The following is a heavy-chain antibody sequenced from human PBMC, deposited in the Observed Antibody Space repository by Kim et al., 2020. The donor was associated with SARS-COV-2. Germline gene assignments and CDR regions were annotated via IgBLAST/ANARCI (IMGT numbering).Heavy chain of an antibody. CDR2: MNPKSGDT. CDR3: SRGLGDYSGCVFPICSS. CDR1: GFTFTNYD. V-gene: IGHV1-8*01. J-gene: IGHJ5*01. D-gene: IGHD5-12*01. Sequence: ASVKVSCKASGFTFTNYDINWVRQATGQGLEWMGWMNPKSGDTRYAQKFQGRVTMTRDTSITTAYMELRSLRSDDTAGDFCSRGLGDYSGCVFPICSSWG.